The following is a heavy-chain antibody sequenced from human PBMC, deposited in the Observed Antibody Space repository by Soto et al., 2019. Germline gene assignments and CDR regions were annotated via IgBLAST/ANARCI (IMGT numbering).Heavy chain of an antibody. CDR1: EYTFTSYT. Sequence: ASVKVSCKASEYTFTSYTMHWVRQAPGQRLEWMGWINGGNGNTKYSQKFQGRVTITRDTSASTAYMELSSLRSDDTAVYYCARDWSPYYGMDVWGQGTTVTVSS. CDR3: ARDWSPYYGMDV. V-gene: IGHV1-3*01. CDR2: INGGNGNT. J-gene: IGHJ6*02.